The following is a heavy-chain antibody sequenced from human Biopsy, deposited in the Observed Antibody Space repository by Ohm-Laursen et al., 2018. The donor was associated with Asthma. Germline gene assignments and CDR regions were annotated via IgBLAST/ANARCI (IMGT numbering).Heavy chain of an antibody. CDR1: GFDFCDYT. V-gene: IGHV3-21*01. Sequence: SLRLSCAASGFDFCDYTMNWARQAPGKGLEWVSSISSLSHYKYYSDSLSGRVTISRDNAKSTLHLQMSSLRAEDTAVYFCARDFTIGSGSPFHFWGPGTLVTVSS. J-gene: IGHJ4*01. D-gene: IGHD3-10*01. CDR3: ARDFTIGSGSPFHF. CDR2: ISSLSHYK.